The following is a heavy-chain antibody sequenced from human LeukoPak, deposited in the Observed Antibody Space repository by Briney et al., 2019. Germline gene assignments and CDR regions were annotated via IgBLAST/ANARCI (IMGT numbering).Heavy chain of an antibody. CDR2: ISSSSSTI. CDR3: ARDLRGDPGPQGDY. Sequence: GGSLRLSCAASGFTFSSYSMNWVRQAPGKGLEWVSYISSSSSTIYYADSVKGRFTISRDNAKNSLYLQMNSLRAEDTAVYYCARDLRGDPGPQGDYWGQGTLVTVSS. J-gene: IGHJ4*02. V-gene: IGHV3-48*01. CDR1: GFTFSSYS. D-gene: IGHD3-10*01.